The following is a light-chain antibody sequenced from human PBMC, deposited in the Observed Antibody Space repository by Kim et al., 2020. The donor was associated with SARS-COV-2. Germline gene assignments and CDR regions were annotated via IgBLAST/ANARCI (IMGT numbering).Light chain of an antibody. CDR2: EVS. J-gene: IGLJ2*01. Sequence: GQSVTISCTGTSSDVGGYKYVSWYQQYPGKAPKLMIYEVSKRPSGVPDRFSGSKSGNTASLTVSGLQAEDEADYYCSSYAASISVVFGGGTQLTVL. CDR1: SSDVGGYKY. CDR3: SSYAASISVV. V-gene: IGLV2-8*01.